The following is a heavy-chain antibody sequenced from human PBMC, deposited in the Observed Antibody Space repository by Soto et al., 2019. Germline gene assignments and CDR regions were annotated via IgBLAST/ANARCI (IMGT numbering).Heavy chain of an antibody. CDR3: AHRGSGYAWDY. J-gene: IGHJ4*02. CDR2: IYWDDDK. Sequence: QITLKESGPTLVKPTQTLTLTCTFSGFSLSTSGVGVGWIRQPPGKALEWLALIYWDDDKRDIPSLKSRLTITKDTSKNQVVLTMTNMDPADTATYYCAHRGSGYAWDYWGQGTLVTLSS. CDR1: GFSLSTSGVG. D-gene: IGHD5-12*01. V-gene: IGHV2-5*02.